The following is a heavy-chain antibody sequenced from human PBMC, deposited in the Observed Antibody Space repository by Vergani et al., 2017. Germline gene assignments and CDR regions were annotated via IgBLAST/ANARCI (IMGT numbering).Heavy chain of an antibody. CDR2: LCPSGST. D-gene: IGHD7-27*01. CDR3: ATGAGPFDI. J-gene: IGHJ4*02. V-gene: IGHV4-4*07. CDR1: GAPISYWC. Sequence: QVQLQEAGPGLAKPSETLSLTCTVSGAPISYWCWSWLRQPAGKGLEWIGRLCPSGSTNYKPSLKSRVTMSIDTSKNQFSLKLTSVTAADTAVYYCATGAGPFDIWGQGTLVTVSS.